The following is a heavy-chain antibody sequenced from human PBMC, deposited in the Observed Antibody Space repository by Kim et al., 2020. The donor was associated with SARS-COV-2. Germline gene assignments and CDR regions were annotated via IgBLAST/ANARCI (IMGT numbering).Heavy chain of an antibody. CDR1: GFTFSSYA. CDR3: ARVRSGSYLGGFDY. D-gene: IGHD1-26*01. J-gene: IGHJ4*02. CDR2: ISYDGSNK. Sequence: GGSLRLSCAASGFTFSSYAMHWVRQAPGKGLEWVAVISYDGSNKYYADSVKGRFTISRDNSKNTLYLQMNSLRAEDTAVYYCARVRSGSYLGGFDYWGQG. V-gene: IGHV3-30-3*01.